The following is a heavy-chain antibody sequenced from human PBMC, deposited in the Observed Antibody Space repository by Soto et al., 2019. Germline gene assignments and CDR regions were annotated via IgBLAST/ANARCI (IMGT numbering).Heavy chain of an antibody. Sequence: SETLSLTCAISGDTVSSSSAAWNWIRQSPSRGLEWLGRTYYRSKWYREYAVSVKSRITINPDTSKNQFSLQLNSVTPDDTAVYYCTRDPWGSWGQGTLVTVSS. CDR3: TRDPWGS. J-gene: IGHJ5*02. CDR1: GDTVSSSSAA. V-gene: IGHV6-1*01. CDR2: TYYRSKWYR. D-gene: IGHD1-26*01.